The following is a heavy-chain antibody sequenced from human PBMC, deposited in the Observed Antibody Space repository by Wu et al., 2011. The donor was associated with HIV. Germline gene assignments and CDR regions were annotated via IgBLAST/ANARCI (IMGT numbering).Heavy chain of an antibody. CDR3: ARGSTSRTYGTTPDYYYYYMDV. Sequence: GAEVKRPGASSEGLLRDFWILLHRLLYTLGAAGPWTKGLSGVGWISPIRGGPKFAQKFQGRITMTRDTSISTAYMELSSLRSEDTAVYYCARGSTSRTYGTTPDYYYYYMDVWGKGTTVTVSS. V-gene: IGHV1-2*02. CDR2: ISPIRGGP. J-gene: IGHJ6*03. CDR1: ILLHRLL. D-gene: IGHD4-11*01.